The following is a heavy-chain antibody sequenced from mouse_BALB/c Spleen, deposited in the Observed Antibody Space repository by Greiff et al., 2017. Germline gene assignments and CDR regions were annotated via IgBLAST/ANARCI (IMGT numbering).Heavy chain of an antibody. Sequence: VQRVESGAELMKPGASVKISCKATGYTFSSYWIEWVKQRPGHGLEWIGEILPGSGSTNYNEKFKGKATFTADTSSNTAYMQLSSLTSEDSAVYYCARFYGSDAMDYWGQGTSVTVSS. J-gene: IGHJ4*01. CDR2: ILPGSGST. CDR3: ARFYGSDAMDY. CDR1: GYTFSSYW. V-gene: IGHV1-9*01. D-gene: IGHD1-1*01.